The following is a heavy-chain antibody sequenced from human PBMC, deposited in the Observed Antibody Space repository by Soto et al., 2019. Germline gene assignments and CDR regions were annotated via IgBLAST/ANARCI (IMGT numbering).Heavy chain of an antibody. V-gene: IGHV1-69*01. CDR2: IIPIFGTA. Sequence: QVQLVQSGAEVKKPGSSVKVSCKASGGTFSTYNITWVRQAPGQGIEWMGGIIPIFGTANYPQKFQGRVTITADESTSTAYMEMSSLRSEDTAVYYCAISQDSSGYWNNCFDPWGQGTLVTVSS. CDR3: AISQDSSGYWNNCFDP. J-gene: IGHJ5*02. D-gene: IGHD3-22*01. CDR1: GGTFSTYN.